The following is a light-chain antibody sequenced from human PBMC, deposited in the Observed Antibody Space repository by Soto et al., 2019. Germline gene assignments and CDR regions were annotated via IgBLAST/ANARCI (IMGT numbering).Light chain of an antibody. V-gene: IGKV3-20*01. J-gene: IGKJ1*01. CDR2: GAS. CDR1: QGFGGTF. CDR3: QQYGGSPQT. Sequence: EMVLPRSPAPLSLPPGEEATLPGRASQGFGGTFLAWSNQKGGQAPSLLIHGASNRATGIPARFGGSGFGTDFTLTISRLEPEDLAGDYCQQYGGSPQTFGQGTKVEVK.